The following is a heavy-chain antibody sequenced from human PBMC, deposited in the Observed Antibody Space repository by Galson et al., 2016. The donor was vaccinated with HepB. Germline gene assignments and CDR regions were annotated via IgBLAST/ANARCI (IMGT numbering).Heavy chain of an antibody. Sequence: QSGAEVKKPGESLKISCKGSGDLFSTYWMAWVRQTHGKGLEWMAIIYPGDPHTQYSPYLQGQVTISADKTISTAYLQWSSLTASATAVYYCARHWDIGSEIYSGSMDVWGQGTTVTVSS. CDR1: GDLFSTYW. CDR3: ARHWDIGSEIYSGSMDV. D-gene: IGHD3-10*01. CDR2: IYPGDPHT. V-gene: IGHV5-51*01. J-gene: IGHJ6*02.